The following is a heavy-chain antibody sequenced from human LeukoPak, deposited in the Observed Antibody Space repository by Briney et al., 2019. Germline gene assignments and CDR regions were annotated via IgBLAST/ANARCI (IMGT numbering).Heavy chain of an antibody. CDR1: GFTFSSYE. CDR3: ARDRGSGGSCLFDY. D-gene: IGHD2-15*01. Sequence: GGSLRLSCAASGFTFSSYEMNWVRQAPGKGLEWVAYISSSGSTIYYADPVKGRFTISRDNAKNSLYLQMNSLRAEDTAVYYCARDRGSGGSCLFDYWGQGTLVTVSS. V-gene: IGHV3-48*03. CDR2: ISSSGSTI. J-gene: IGHJ4*02.